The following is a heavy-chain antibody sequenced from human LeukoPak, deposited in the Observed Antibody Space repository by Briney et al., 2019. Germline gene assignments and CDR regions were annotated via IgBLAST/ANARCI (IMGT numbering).Heavy chain of an antibody. V-gene: IGHV4-39*01. CDR1: GASISGGTYY. D-gene: IGHD1-26*01. J-gene: IGHJ4*02. Sequence: PSETLSLTCSVSGASISGGTYYWGRIRQPPGKGLEWIGSIYYTGSTYDNPSPKSRVTISVDTSKNQFSLKLSSVTAADTAVYYCARRGGSGRAFDYWGQGTLVTVSS. CDR2: IYYTGST. CDR3: ARRGGSGRAFDY.